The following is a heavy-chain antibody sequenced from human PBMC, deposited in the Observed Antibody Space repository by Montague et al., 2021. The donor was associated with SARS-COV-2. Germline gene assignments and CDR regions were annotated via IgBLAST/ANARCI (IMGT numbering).Heavy chain of an antibody. D-gene: IGHD6-13*01. CDR2: IWYDGSKN. CDR1: GFTFSSYG. V-gene: IGHV3-33*01. Sequence: SLRLSCAASGFTFSSYGMHWVRQAPGKGLEWVAIIWYDGSKNYYADSVKGRFTISRDNSKNTLYLQMNTLRAEDTAVYYCARDSSSGSDWYYYYGMDVWGQGTTVTASS. CDR3: ARDSSSGSDWYYYYGMDV. J-gene: IGHJ6*02.